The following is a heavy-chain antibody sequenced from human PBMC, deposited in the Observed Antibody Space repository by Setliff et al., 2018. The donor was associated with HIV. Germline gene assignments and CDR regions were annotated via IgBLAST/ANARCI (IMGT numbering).Heavy chain of an antibody. V-gene: IGHV4-34*01. CDR3: ARGLGRGSGTYYTPPGY. J-gene: IGHJ4*02. CDR2: INHSGNT. D-gene: IGHD3-10*01. CDR1: GSSLSGYY. Sequence: PSETLSLTCAFNGSSLSGYYWMWIRQSPGEGLEWIGEINHSGNTNYNPSLTSRVTMSGDTSKNQFSMNLTSVTAADTAVYFCARGLGRGSGTYYTPPGYWGPGTLVTVSS.